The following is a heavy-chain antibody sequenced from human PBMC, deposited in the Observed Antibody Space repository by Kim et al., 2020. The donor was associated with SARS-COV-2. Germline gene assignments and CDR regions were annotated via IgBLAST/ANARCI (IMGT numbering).Heavy chain of an antibody. D-gene: IGHD2-2*01. CDR1: GFTFSTYA. V-gene: IGHV3-30*18. CDR2: ISRDGNNI. Sequence: GGSLRLSCAASGFTFSTYAMHWVRQAPGKGPEWVAVISRDGNNIYYADSVKGRFTISRDNFKNTLFLEMDSLRPEDTAVYYCAKGVWTGVPACALDCYLDDWSQGTLVTVSS. CDR3: AKGVWTGVPACALDCYLDD. J-gene: IGHJ4*02.